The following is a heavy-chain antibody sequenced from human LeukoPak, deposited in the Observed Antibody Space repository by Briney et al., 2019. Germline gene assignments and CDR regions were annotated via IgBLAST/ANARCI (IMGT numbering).Heavy chain of an antibody. CDR3: ARDGGEVWNYYGMDV. J-gene: IGHJ6*02. D-gene: IGHD2-15*01. V-gene: IGHV4-61*02. Sequence: PSETLSLTCTVSGGSISSGSYYWSWIRQPAGKGLEWIGRIYTSGSTNYNPSLKSRVTISVDTSKNQFSLKLSSVTAADTAVYYCARDGGEVWNYYGMDVWGQGTTVTVSS. CDR2: IYTSGST. CDR1: GGSISSGSYY.